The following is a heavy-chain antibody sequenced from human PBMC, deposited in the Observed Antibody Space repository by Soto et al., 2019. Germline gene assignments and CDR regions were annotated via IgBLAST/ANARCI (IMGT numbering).Heavy chain of an antibody. CDR2: IYSGGTT. D-gene: IGHD6-19*01. V-gene: IGHV3-53*01. CDR3: ARLVADYVDP. CDR1: GFTVSTNY. Sequence: PGGSLRLSCAASGFTVSTNYMTWVRQAPERGLEWVSVIYSGGTTYYADSVKGRFIISRDSSISTAYLQWSSLKASDTAMYYCARLVADYVDPWGQGTLVTVSS. J-gene: IGHJ5*02.